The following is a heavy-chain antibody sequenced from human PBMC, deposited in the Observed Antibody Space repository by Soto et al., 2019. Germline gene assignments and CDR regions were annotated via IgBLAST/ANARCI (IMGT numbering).Heavy chain of an antibody. CDR1: GGSISSYY. V-gene: IGHV4-59*01. Sequence: SETLSLTCTVSGGSISSYYWSWIRQPQEKGLEWIGNIYYSESSNYNPSLKSRVTRSVDTSKDQFSLKLSSVTAADTAVYYCARDLTYGEYGVGSDDFDIWGQGTMVTVSS. J-gene: IGHJ3*02. CDR2: IYYSESS. CDR3: ARDLTYGEYGVGSDDFDI. D-gene: IGHD4-17*01.